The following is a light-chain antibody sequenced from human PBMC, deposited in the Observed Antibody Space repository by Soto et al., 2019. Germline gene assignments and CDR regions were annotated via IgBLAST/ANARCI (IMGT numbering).Light chain of an antibody. CDR3: MQSLQLRT. CDR2: QIS. Sequence: DIVLTQTPLSSPVTLGQPASFSCRSSRSLLHSDGNTYLSWLHQRPGQPPRLLIYQISKRLSGVPDRLSGSGAGTSFTLKISRVEAQDVGIYFCMQSLQLRTFGQGTKVEIK. V-gene: IGKV2-24*01. J-gene: IGKJ1*01. CDR1: RSLLHSDGNTY.